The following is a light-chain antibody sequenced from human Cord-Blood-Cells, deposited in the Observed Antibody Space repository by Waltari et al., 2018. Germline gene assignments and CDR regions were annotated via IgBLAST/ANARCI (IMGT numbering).Light chain of an antibody. V-gene: IGLV2-23*03. CDR1: SSDVGSYNL. J-gene: IGLJ3*02. CDR2: EGS. Sequence: QSALTQPASVSGSPGQSITLSCTGTSSDVGSYNLVSRYQQHPGKAPKPMIYEGSKRPSGVSNRFSGSKSGNTASLTISGLQAEDEADYYCCSYAGSSTFVVFGGGTKLTVL. CDR3: CSYAGSSTFVV.